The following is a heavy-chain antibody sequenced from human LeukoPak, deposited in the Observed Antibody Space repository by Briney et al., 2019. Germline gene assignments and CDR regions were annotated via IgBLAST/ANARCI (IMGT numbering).Heavy chain of an antibody. CDR2: IYYSGST. J-gene: IGHJ6*03. CDR3: ARDYYDSSGYWAHYYYYDMDV. D-gene: IGHD3-22*01. Sequence: SETLSLTCTVSGGSISSSSYYWGWIRQPPGQWLEWSGSIYYSGSTYYNPSLKRRVTISVDPSNNQFSLKLSSVTAADTAVYYCARDYYDSSGYWAHYYYYDMDVWGKGTTGTISS. CDR1: GGSISSSSYY. V-gene: IGHV4-39*07.